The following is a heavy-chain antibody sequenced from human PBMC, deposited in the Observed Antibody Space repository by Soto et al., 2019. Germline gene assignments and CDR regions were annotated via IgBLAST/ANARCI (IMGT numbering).Heavy chain of an antibody. CDR3: ARHLFGSGSYHPSLVRRYFDY. CDR2: IYYSGST. Sequence: SETMSLTCTVSGGSISSSSYYWGWIRQPPGKGLEWIGSIYYSGSTYYNPSLKSRVTISVDTSKNQFSLKLSSVTAADTAVYYCARHLFGSGSYHPSLVRRYFDYWRQGTLVTVSS. D-gene: IGHD1-26*01. CDR1: GGSISSSSYY. V-gene: IGHV4-39*01. J-gene: IGHJ4*02.